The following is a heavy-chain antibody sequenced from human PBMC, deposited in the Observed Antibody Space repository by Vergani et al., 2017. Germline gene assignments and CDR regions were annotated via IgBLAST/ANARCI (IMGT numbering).Heavy chain of an antibody. V-gene: IGHV3-23*01. CDR2: ISGSGGST. D-gene: IGHD6-13*01. J-gene: IGHJ4*02. CDR1: GFTFSSYA. Sequence: EVQLLESGGGLVQPGGSLRLSCAASGFTFSSYAMSWVRQAPGKGLEWVSAISGSGGSTYYADSVKGRFTISRDNAKNSLYLQMNSLRAEDTAVYYCARALRSSSPKGDDYWGQGTLVTVSS. CDR3: ARALRSSSPKGDDY.